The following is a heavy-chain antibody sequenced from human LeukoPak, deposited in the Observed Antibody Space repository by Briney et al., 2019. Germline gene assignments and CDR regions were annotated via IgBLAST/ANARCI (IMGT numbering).Heavy chain of an antibody. CDR2: INPNSGGT. J-gene: IGHJ4*02. CDR3: ARALGVYYYDSSGQGLVY. Sequence: ASVKVSCKASGYTFTGYYMHWVRQAPGQGLEWMGWINPNSGGTNYAQKFQGRVTMTRDTSISTAYMELSGLRSDDTAVYYCARALGVYYYDSSGQGLVYWGQGTLVTVSS. V-gene: IGHV1-2*02. D-gene: IGHD3-22*01. CDR1: GYTFTGYY.